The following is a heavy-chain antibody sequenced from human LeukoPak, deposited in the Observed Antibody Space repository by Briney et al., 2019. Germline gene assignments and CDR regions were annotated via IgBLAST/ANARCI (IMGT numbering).Heavy chain of an antibody. CDR3: AKGSYSSSSGLFVY. V-gene: IGHV3-23*01. Sequence: GGSLRLSCAASGFTFSSYAMSWVRQAPGKGLEWVSAISGSGGSTYYADSVKGRFTISRDNSKNSLYLQMNSLRAEDTAVYYCAKGSYSSSSGLFVYWGQGTLVTVSS. CDR1: GFTFSSYA. D-gene: IGHD6-6*01. CDR2: ISGSGGST. J-gene: IGHJ4*02.